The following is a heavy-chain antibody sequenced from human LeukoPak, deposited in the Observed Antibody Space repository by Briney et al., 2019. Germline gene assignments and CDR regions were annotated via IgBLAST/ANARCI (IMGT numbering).Heavy chain of an antibody. D-gene: IGHD6-19*01. CDR1: GGSFSGYY. CDR2: INHSGST. Sequence: SETLSLTCAVYGGSFSGYYWSWIRQPPGKGLGWSGEINHSGSTNYNPSLKSRVTISVDTSKNQFSLKLSSVTAADTAVYYCARKEQWLPHDAFDIWGQGTMVTVSS. CDR3: ARKEQWLPHDAFDI. J-gene: IGHJ3*02. V-gene: IGHV4-34*01.